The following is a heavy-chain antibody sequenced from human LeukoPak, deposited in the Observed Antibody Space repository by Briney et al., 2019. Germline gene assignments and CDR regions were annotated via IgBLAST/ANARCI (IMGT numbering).Heavy chain of an antibody. CDR2: IYDGST. CDR3: AREGSDWDPFDY. Sequence: PSETLSLTCTVSGDSISNHYWSWIRQPPGKGLEWIGYIYDGSTNYSPSLESRVTISADTSKNQFSLKMTSVTATDTAVYYCAREGSDWDPFDYWGQGTLVTVSS. CDR1: GDSISNHY. J-gene: IGHJ4*02. V-gene: IGHV4-59*11. D-gene: IGHD6-19*01.